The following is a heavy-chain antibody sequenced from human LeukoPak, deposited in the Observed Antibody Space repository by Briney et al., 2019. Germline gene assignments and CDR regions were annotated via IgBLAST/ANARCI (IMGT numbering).Heavy chain of an antibody. CDR3: AKFYDCSSTSCSYYFDY. J-gene: IGHJ4*02. CDR1: GFTFSSYA. CDR2: ISGSGGST. Sequence: GGSLRLSCAASGFTFSSYAMRWVRQAPGKGLEWVSAISGSGGSTYYADSVKGRFTISRDNSKNTLYLQMNSLRAEDTAVYYCAKFYDCSSTSCSYYFDYWGQGTLVTVSS. V-gene: IGHV3-23*01. D-gene: IGHD2-2*01.